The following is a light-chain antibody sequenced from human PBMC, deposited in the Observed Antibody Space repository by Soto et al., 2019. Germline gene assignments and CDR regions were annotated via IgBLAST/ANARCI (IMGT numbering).Light chain of an antibody. Sequence: QSALTQPASVSGSPGQSITISCTGTSSDVGGYNYVSWYQQHPGKAPKVMIYDVSDRPSGVSNRFSGSKSGNTASLTISGLQAEDEGDYYCSSYTRSTTRDFGTGTKVTVL. V-gene: IGLV2-14*01. CDR1: SSDVGGYNY. J-gene: IGLJ1*01. CDR2: DVS. CDR3: SSYTRSTTRD.